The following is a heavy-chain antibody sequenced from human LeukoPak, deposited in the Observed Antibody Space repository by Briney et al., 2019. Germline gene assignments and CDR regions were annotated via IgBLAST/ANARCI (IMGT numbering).Heavy chain of an antibody. CDR3: AKEEEQWLPIDY. CDR2: ITASGDNT. CDR1: GFTFSSYA. J-gene: IGHJ4*02. V-gene: IGHV3-23*01. Sequence: PGGSLRLSCAASGFTFSSYAVSWVRQAPGKGLERVSGITASGDNTYYADSVKGRFNISRDNSKSTLYLQMNSLRAEDTAVYYCAKEEEQWLPIDYWGQGTLVTVSS. D-gene: IGHD6-19*01.